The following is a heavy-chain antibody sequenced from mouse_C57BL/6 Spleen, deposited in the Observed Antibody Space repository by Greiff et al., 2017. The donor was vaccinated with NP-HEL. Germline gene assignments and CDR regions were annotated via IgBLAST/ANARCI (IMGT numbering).Heavy chain of an antibody. J-gene: IGHJ2*01. CDR2: ISYDGSN. CDR1: GYSITSGYD. CDR3: ARDEDY. V-gene: IGHV3-6*01. Sequence: EVQLQESGPGLVKPSQSLSLTCSVTGYSITSGYDWNWIRQFPGNKLEWMGYISYDGSNNYNPSLKNRISITRDTSKNQFFLKLNSVTTEDTATYYCARDEDYWGQGTTLTVSS.